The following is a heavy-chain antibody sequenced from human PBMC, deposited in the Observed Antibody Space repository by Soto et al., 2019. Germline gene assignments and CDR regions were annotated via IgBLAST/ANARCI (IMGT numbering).Heavy chain of an antibody. D-gene: IGHD2-21*02. Sequence: TLSLTCTVSGGSISSYYWSWIRQPPGKGLEWIGYIYYSGSTNYNPSLKSRVTISVDTSKNQFSLKLSSVTAADTAVYYCARDQFYGGNSYYYYYGMDVWGQGTTVTVSS. J-gene: IGHJ6*02. V-gene: IGHV4-59*01. CDR2: IYYSGST. CDR3: ARDQFYGGNSYYYYYGMDV. CDR1: GGSISSYY.